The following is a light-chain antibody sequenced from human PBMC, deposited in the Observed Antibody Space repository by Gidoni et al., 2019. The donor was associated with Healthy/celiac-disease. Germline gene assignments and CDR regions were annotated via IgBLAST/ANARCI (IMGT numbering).Light chain of an antibody. V-gene: IGKV1-39*01. J-gene: IGKJ2*01. Sequence: IPLTPSPSSLSASVGDRVTITCRASQSISSDLNWYQQKPGKAPKLLIYAASSLQSGVPSRFSGSGSGTDFTLTISSLQPEDFATYYCQQSYSNPYTFGQGTKLEIK. CDR1: QSISSD. CDR3: QQSYSNPYT. CDR2: AAS.